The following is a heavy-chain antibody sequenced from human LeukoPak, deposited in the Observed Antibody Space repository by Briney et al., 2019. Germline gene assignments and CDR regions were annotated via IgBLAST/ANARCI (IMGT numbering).Heavy chain of an antibody. CDR2: INHSGST. Sequence: SETLSLTCAVYGGSFSDYYWSWIRQPPGKGLEWIGEINHSGSTNYNPSLKSRVTISVDTSKNQFSLKLSSVTAADTAVYYCARHDYVYYYYGMDVWGQGTTVTVSS. CDR1: GGSFSDYY. D-gene: IGHD3-16*01. J-gene: IGHJ6*02. CDR3: ARHDYVYYYYGMDV. V-gene: IGHV4-34*01.